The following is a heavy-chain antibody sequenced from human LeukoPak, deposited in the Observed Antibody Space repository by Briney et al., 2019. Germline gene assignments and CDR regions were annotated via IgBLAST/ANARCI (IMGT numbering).Heavy chain of an antibody. Sequence: PSETLSLTCTLSGGSISSSSYYWGWIRQPPGKGLEWIGSIYYSGSTYYNPSLKSRVTISVDTSKNQFSLKLSSVTAADTAVYYCARGSFGGEDGYNSPFDYWGQGTLVTVSS. CDR1: GGSISSSSYY. J-gene: IGHJ4*02. D-gene: IGHD5-24*01. CDR3: ARGSFGGEDGYNSPFDY. CDR2: IYYSGST. V-gene: IGHV4-39*07.